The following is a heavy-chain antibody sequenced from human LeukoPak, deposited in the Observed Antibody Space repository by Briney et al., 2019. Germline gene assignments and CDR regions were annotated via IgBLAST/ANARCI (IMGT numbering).Heavy chain of an antibody. J-gene: IGHJ4*02. Sequence: GGSLRLSCVTSGFAFSPAYMNWVRQAPGKGLEWVSYISSSSSTIYYADSVKGRFTISRDNAKNSLYLQMNSLRAEDTAVYYCAREGTTTVTTPDYWGQGTLVTVSS. V-gene: IGHV3-48*04. D-gene: IGHD4-17*01. CDR2: ISSSSSTI. CDR3: AREGTTTVTTPDY. CDR1: GFAFSPAY.